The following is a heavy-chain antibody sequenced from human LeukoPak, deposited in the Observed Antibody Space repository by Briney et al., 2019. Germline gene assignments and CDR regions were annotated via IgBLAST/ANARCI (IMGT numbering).Heavy chain of an antibody. Sequence: SETLSLTCAVYGGSFSGYYWSWSRQPPGKGLEWIEEINHSGSTNYNPSLKSRVTISVDTSKNQFSLKLSSVTAADTAVYYCARGVKQWLETYYYYYMDVWGKGTTVTVSS. CDR3: ARGVKQWLETYYYYYMDV. CDR1: GGSFSGYY. J-gene: IGHJ6*03. V-gene: IGHV4-34*01. CDR2: INHSGST. D-gene: IGHD6-19*01.